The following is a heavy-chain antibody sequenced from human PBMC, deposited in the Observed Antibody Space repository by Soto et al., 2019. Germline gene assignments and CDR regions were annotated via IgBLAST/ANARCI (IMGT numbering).Heavy chain of an antibody. V-gene: IGHV3-30-3*01. Sequence: QVQLVESGGGVVQPGRSLRLSCAASGFTFSTYAMYWVRQAPGKGLEWVAVISYDGSNKYYADSVKGRFTISRDNSKNTLYLQMDSLRAEDMAVYYCASEQHWGQGTLVTVSS. CDR2: ISYDGSNK. CDR3: ASEQH. J-gene: IGHJ1*01. CDR1: GFTFSTYA.